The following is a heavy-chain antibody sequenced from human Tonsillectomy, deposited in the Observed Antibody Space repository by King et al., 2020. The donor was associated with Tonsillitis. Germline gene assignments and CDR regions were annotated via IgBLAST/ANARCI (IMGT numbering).Heavy chain of an antibody. J-gene: IGHJ5*02. CDR1: GFTFSSYA. V-gene: IGHV3-23*04. CDR2: ISDSGGST. D-gene: IGHD2-15*01. CDR3: AKSAARVTSYSNGFDP. Sequence: VQLVESGGGLVQPGGSLRLSCAASGFTFSSYAMSWVRQAPGKGLEWVSAISDSGGSTYYADSVKGRFTISRDNSKNTLDLQMNSLRAEDTAVYYCAKSAARVTSYSNGFDPCGQRTLFTVST.